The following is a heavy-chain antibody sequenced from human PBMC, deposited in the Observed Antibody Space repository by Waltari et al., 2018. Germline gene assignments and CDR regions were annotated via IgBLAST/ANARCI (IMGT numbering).Heavy chain of an antibody. CDR2: VFYRGNT. CDR1: GASITTGSYY. D-gene: IGHD1-7*01. Sequence: QLQLQESGPRLVKPSETLSLTCSVSGASITTGSYYWGWIRQSPVKGLEWIGSVFYRGNTYHHPTLNSRVLISLDESKNQFSLKLTSVTDADTATYFCAGRWGGRLGTTRERPPFDFWGQGILVTVSS. CDR3: AGRWGGRLGTTRERPPFDF. V-gene: IGHV4-39*01. J-gene: IGHJ4*02.